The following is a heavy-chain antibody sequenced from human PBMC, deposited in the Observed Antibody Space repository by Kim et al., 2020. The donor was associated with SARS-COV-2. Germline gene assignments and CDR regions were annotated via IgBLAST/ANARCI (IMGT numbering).Heavy chain of an antibody. CDR2: ISFDGRDK. CDR1: GFTFDESW. V-gene: IGHV3-30*03. J-gene: IGHJ6*02. D-gene: IGHD3-16*01. CDR3: ARGNYAESVTLSDFYNGMDV. Sequence: GGSLRLSCGASGFTFDESWMNWVRQAPGKGLEWVAVISFDGRDKEYADSVKGRFTVSRDNSKSTLFLEMNSLKVEDTAIYYCARGNYAESVTLSDFYNGMDVSGQGDTVIVSS.